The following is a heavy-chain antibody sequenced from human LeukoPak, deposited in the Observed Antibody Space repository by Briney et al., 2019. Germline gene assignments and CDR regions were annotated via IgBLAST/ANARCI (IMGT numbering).Heavy chain of an antibody. Sequence: GGSLRLSCAASGFTFSDYYMSWIRQAPGKGLEWLSGISGSGKNTYYADSVKGRFIISRDNPKNTVYLQINSLGAEDTAVYYCAKYVFSYGSGSYLAHWGQGTQVTVSS. CDR2: ISGSGKNT. CDR1: GFTFSDYY. V-gene: IGHV3-23*01. D-gene: IGHD3-10*01. CDR3: AKYVFSYGSGSYLAH. J-gene: IGHJ4*02.